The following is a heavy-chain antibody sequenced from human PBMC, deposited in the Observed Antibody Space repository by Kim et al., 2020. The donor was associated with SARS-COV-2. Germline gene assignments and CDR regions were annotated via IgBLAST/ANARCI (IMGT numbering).Heavy chain of an antibody. CDR3: SKGTSSSCYTGMDV. CDR1: GFTFSSYA. J-gene: IGHJ6*02. CDR2: ISGSGNNT. V-gene: IGHV3-23*01. Sequence: GGSLRVSCAASGFTFSSYAMTWVRQAPGKGLEWVSVISGSGNNTYYAGSVKGRFTISRDNSKNTVHLQMNGLRVEDTAVYYCSKGTSSSCYTGMDVWGQG. D-gene: IGHD2-2*02.